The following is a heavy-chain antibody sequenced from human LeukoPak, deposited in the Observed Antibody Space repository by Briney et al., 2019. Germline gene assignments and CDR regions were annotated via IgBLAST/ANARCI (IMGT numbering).Heavy chain of an antibody. CDR2: IYYSGST. V-gene: IGHV4-59*01. CDR3: ARGLTTGFDY. Sequence: SETLSLTCTVSGGSISSYYWSWIRQPPGKGLEWIGYIYYSGSTNYNPSLKSQVTISVDTSKNQFSLKLSSVTAADTAVYYCARGLTTGFDYWGQGTLVTVSS. J-gene: IGHJ4*02. CDR1: GGSISSYY. D-gene: IGHD4-17*01.